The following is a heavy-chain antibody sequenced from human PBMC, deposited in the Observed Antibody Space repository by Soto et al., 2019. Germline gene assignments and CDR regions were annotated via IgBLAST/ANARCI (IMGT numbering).Heavy chain of an antibody. D-gene: IGHD2-15*01. CDR3: ARLVLGYCSGGSCYYFDY. CDR2: IYYSGST. Sequence: PSETLSLTCTVSGGSISSGGYYWSWIRQHPGKGLEWIGYIYYSGSTYYNPSLKSRVTISVDTSKNQFSLKLSSVTAADTAVYYCARLVLGYCSGGSCYYFDYWGQGTLVNVSS. J-gene: IGHJ4*02. CDR1: GGSISSGGYY. V-gene: IGHV4-31*03.